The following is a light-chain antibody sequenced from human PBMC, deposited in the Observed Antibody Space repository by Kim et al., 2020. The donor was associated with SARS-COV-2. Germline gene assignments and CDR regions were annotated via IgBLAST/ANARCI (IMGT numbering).Light chain of an antibody. V-gene: IGKV3-20*01. CDR3: QQYGSSVPT. J-gene: IGKJ1*01. CDR2: AAH. CDR1: QSVSTNY. Sequence: DIVLTQSPGTLSLSPGEGATLSCRASQSVSTNYLAWYQKRRGQPPRLLIYAAHNRATGIPDRFSGSGSGTDFTLTISRLEPEDFALYYCQQYGSSVPTFGQGTKVEIK.